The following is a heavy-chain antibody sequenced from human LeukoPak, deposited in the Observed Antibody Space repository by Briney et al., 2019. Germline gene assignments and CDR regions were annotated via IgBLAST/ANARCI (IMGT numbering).Heavy chain of an antibody. J-gene: IGHJ4*02. CDR2: INHSGST. CDR3: ARREGAVAGSTFDY. D-gene: IGHD6-19*01. Sequence: SETLSLTCAVYGGSFSGYYWSWIRQPPGKGLEWIGEINHSGSTNYNPSLKSRVTISVDTSKNQFSLKLSSVTAADTAVYYCARREGAVAGSTFDYWGQGTLVTVSS. V-gene: IGHV4-34*01. CDR1: GGSFSGYY.